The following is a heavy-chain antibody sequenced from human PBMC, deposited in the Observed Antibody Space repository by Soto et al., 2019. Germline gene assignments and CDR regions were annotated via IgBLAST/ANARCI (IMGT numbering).Heavy chain of an antibody. CDR2: LYYTGST. J-gene: IGHJ4*02. Sequence: QVQLQESGPGLVKPSETLSLTCTVSGGFISNYYWSWIRQSPGKGLEWIGYLYYTGSTNYNPSLKSRVTISVDMSKNQFPLMLPSVTAADTAGYYCARHNTVWAAAGSFDFWGQGTLVTVSS. V-gene: IGHV4-59*08. D-gene: IGHD6-13*01. CDR1: GGFISNYY. CDR3: ARHNTVWAAAGSFDF.